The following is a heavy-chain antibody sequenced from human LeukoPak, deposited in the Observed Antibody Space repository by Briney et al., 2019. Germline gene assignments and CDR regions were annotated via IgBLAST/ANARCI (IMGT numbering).Heavy chain of an antibody. D-gene: IGHD1-26*01. CDR3: ARDTTRDNWFDP. Sequence: ASVKVSCKASGYTFTGYYMHWVRQAPGQGLEWMGWINPNSGGTNYAQKFQGRVTMTRDTSISTAYMELSGLRSDDTAVYYCARDTTRDNWFDPWGQGTVVTVTS. J-gene: IGHJ5*02. CDR1: GYTFTGYY. V-gene: IGHV1-2*02. CDR2: INPNSGGT.